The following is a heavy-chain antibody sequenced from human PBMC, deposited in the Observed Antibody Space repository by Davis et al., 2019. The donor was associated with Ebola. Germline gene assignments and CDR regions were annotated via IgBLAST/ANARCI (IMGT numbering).Heavy chain of an antibody. J-gene: IGHJ6*02. CDR2: INPSGGST. Sequence: ASVKVSCKASGYTFTSYYMHWVRQAPGQGLEWMGIINPSGGSTSYAQKFQGRVTMTRDTSISTAYMELSRLRSDDTAVYYCAREYSSSSGYYYYGMDVWGQGTTVTVSS. D-gene: IGHD6-6*01. CDR1: GYTFTSYY. V-gene: IGHV1-46*01. CDR3: AREYSSSSGYYYYGMDV.